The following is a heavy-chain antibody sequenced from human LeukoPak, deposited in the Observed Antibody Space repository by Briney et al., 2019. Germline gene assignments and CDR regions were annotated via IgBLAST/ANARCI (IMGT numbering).Heavy chain of an antibody. CDR3: ASTFYGDSPPY. J-gene: IGHJ4*02. D-gene: IGHD4-17*01. CDR1: GFTVGSNY. CDR2: IYSGGST. Sequence: GGSLRLSCAASGFTVGSNYMSWVRRAPGKGLEWVSVIYSGGSTYYADSVRGRFTISRDNSKNTLYLQMNSLRAEDTAVYYCASTFYGDSPPYWGQGTLVTVSS. V-gene: IGHV3-66*01.